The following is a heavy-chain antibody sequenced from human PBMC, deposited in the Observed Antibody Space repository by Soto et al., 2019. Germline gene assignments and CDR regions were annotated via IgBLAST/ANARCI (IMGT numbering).Heavy chain of an antibody. J-gene: IGHJ4*02. CDR3: VRDNLYYFDY. CDR2: SRNKANSYTT. D-gene: IGHD1-20*01. Sequence: EVQLVESGGGLVQPGGSLRLSCAASGFTLSDHYMDWVRQAPGKGLEWVGRSRNKANSYTTEYAASVKGRFTISRDDSQNSLYLQMNSLKTEDTAVYYCVRDNLYYFDYWGQGTLVTVSS. CDR1: GFTLSDHY. V-gene: IGHV3-72*01.